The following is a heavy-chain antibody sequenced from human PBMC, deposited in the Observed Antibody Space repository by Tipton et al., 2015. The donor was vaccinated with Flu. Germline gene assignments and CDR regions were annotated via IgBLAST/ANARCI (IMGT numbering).Heavy chain of an antibody. Sequence: TLSLTCTVSGGSISSGSYYWSCIRQPAGKGLEWIGSIYYSGSTYYNPSLKSRVTISVDTSKNQFSLKLSSVTAADTAVYYCARVTGPPYYYGMDVWGQGTTVTVSS. J-gene: IGHJ6*02. CDR2: IYYSGST. CDR3: ARVTGPPYYYGMDV. CDR1: GGSISSGSYY. V-gene: IGHV4-39*07.